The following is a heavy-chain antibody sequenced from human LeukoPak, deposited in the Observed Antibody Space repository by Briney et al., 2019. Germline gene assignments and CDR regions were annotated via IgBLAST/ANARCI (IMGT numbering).Heavy chain of an antibody. Sequence: ASVTVSCKASGYTFTIHGISWVRQAPGQGLEWMGWISAYNGNTNYAQKLQGRVTMTTDTSTSTAYMELRGLRSDDTAVYYCARDLGDTARYLYMDVWGKGTTVTISS. CDR2: ISAYNGNT. CDR3: ARDLGDTARYLYMDV. J-gene: IGHJ6*03. D-gene: IGHD5-18*01. V-gene: IGHV1-18*01. CDR1: GYTFTIHG.